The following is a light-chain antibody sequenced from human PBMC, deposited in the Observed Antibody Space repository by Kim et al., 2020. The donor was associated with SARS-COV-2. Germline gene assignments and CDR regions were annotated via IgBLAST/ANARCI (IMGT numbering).Light chain of an antibody. CDR1: QSISSN. CDR2: SAS. Sequence: VSLGERATLSCRASQSISSNLAWYQQKPGQAPTLLIHSASTRVTGVPLRFSGSGSGTEFTLTISSLQSEDFAVYYCQQYNDWPTFGPGTKVDIK. CDR3: QQYNDWPT. J-gene: IGKJ3*01. V-gene: IGKV3-15*01.